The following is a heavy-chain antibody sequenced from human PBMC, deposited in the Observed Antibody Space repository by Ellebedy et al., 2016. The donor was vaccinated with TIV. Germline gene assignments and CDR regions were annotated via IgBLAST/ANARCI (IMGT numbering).Heavy chain of an antibody. V-gene: IGHV4-30-2*01. CDR1: GGSISSGVYS. D-gene: IGHD6-13*01. CDR3: ARGGLAADYGLDV. Sequence: LRLSCAVSGGSISSGVYSWSWIRQPPGKGLEWIGYLFHSGNTNYNPSLRSRVTISIDRSKTQFSLNLRSVTAADTAVYYCARGGLAADYGLDVWGQGTTVTVSS. J-gene: IGHJ6*02. CDR2: LFHSGNT.